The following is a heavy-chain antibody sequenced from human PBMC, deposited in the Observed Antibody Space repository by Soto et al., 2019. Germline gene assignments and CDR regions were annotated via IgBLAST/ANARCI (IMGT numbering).Heavy chain of an antibody. J-gene: IGHJ4*02. D-gene: IGHD6-19*01. CDR3: ARDSSGWYFFDY. V-gene: IGHV1-3*01. Sequence: ASVKVSCKASGYTFTSYAMHWVRQAPGQRPEWMGWINAGNGNTKYSQKFQGRVTITRDTSASTAYMELSSLRSEDTAVYYCARDSSGWYFFDYWGQGTLVTVSS. CDR1: GYTFTSYA. CDR2: INAGNGNT.